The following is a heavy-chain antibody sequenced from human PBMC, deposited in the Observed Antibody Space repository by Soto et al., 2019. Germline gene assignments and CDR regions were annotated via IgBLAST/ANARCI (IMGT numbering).Heavy chain of an antibody. V-gene: IGHV4-59*01. Sequence: QVQLQESGPGLVKPSETLSLTCTVSGGSISSYYWSWIRQPPGKGLEWIGYIYYSGSTNYNPSLKSRVTISVDTSKNQFSRKLSSVTAADTAVYYCARVTVRGVTVDYWGQGTLVTVSS. CDR1: GGSISSYY. D-gene: IGHD3-10*02. CDR3: ARVTVRGVTVDY. J-gene: IGHJ4*02. CDR2: IYYSGST.